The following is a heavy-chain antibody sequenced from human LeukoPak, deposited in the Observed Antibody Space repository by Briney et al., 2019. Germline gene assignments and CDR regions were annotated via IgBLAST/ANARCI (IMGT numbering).Heavy chain of an antibody. CDR1: GYTFTGFY. D-gene: IGHD1-7*01. CDR3: ARARELGSKTKYYFDY. CDR2: IDPSGGST. V-gene: IGHV1-46*01. J-gene: IGHJ4*02. Sequence: GASVKVSCKASGYTFTGFYMHWVRQAPGQGLEWMGIIDPSGGSTTYPQKFQGRVTMTRDMSTRTVYMELSRLGYEDTAVYYCARARELGSKTKYYFDYWGQGTLVTVSS.